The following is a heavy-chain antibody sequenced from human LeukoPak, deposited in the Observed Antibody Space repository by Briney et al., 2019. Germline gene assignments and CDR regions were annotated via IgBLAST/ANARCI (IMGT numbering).Heavy chain of an antibody. D-gene: IGHD3-16*01. CDR3: ARSYDYVWGSGDY. Sequence: PGGSLRLSCAASGFTFSSYAMHWVRQAPGKGLERAAVISYDGSNKYYADSVKGRFTISRDNSKNTLYLQMNSLRAEDTAVYYCARSYDYVWGSGDYWGQGTLVTVSS. V-gene: IGHV3-30-3*01. CDR2: ISYDGSNK. J-gene: IGHJ4*02. CDR1: GFTFSSYA.